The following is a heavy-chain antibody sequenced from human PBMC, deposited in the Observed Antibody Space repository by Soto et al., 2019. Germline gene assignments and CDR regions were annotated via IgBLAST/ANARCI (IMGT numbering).Heavy chain of an antibody. CDR3: ARGPSGDKVHY. V-gene: IGHV4-30-4*01. J-gene: IGHJ4*02. CDR2: IFDSGTT. D-gene: IGHD7-27*01. CDR1: GGSITSDYSC. Sequence: SETLSLTCTVCGGSITSDYSCWSWIRQPPGEGLEWIGHIFDSGTTYTNPSLRSQVAISLDTSKNHFSLTLSSVTAADTAVYYCARGPSGDKVHYWGQGALVTVSS.